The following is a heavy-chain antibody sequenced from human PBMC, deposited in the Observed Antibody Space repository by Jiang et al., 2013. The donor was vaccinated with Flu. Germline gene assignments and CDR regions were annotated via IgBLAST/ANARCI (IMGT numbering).Heavy chain of an antibody. CDR1: GFTFSSYA. CDR2: ISYDGSNK. Sequence: RSLRLSCAASGFTFSSYAMHWVRQAPGKGLEWVAVISYDGSNKYYADSVKGRFTISRDNSKNTLYLQMNSLRAEDTAVYYCARDNRIAASNDYWGQGTLVTVSS. D-gene: IGHD6-13*01. J-gene: IGHJ4*02. V-gene: IGHV3-30-3*01. CDR3: ARDNRIAASNDY.